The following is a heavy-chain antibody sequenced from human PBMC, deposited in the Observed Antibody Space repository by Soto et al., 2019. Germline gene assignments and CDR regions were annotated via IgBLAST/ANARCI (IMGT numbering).Heavy chain of an antibody. Sequence: GGSLRLSCAASGFTFSSYAMHWVRQAPGKGLEWVAVISYDGSNKYYADSVKGRFTISRDNSKNTLYLQMNSLRAEDTAVYYCARDWRGSHDAFDTWGQGTMVTVSS. J-gene: IGHJ3*02. V-gene: IGHV3-30-3*01. CDR2: ISYDGSNK. CDR3: ARDWRGSHDAFDT. D-gene: IGHD1-26*01. CDR1: GFTFSSYA.